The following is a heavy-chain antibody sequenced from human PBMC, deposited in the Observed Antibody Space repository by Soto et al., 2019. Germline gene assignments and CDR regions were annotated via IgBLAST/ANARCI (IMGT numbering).Heavy chain of an antibody. Sequence: QGQLVQSGAEEKKPGASGKVSCKASGYTFTSYAMHWVRPATGQRLEWMGWINAGNGNTKYTQTFQGRVTNTRDTSARPAYMELRSLRSEHTAVYYCARSSVVVTALDYWGQGTLVTVSA. J-gene: IGHJ4*02. CDR1: GYTFTSYA. CDR3: ARSSVVVTALDY. V-gene: IGHV1-3*05. CDR2: INAGNGNT. D-gene: IGHD2-21*02.